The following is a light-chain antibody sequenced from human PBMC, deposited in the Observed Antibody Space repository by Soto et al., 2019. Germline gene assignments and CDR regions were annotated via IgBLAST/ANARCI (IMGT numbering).Light chain of an antibody. CDR2: EVS. CDR3: SSYAGRNNLV. J-gene: IGLJ2*01. Sequence: QSALTQPPSASGSPGQSVTISCTGTSSDVGGYNYVSWYQQHPGKAPKLMIYEVSKRPSGVPDRFSGSKSGYTASLTVSGLEAEDEADYYCSSYAGRNNLVFGGGTKLTVL. V-gene: IGLV2-8*01. CDR1: SSDVGGYNY.